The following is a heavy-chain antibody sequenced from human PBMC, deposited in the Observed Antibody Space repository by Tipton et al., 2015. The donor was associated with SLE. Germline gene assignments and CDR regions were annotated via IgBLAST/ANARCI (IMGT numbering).Heavy chain of an antibody. CDR3: ARVVTVGATHYYDVDV. J-gene: IGHJ6*02. CDR2: IYTSGST. D-gene: IGHD2-15*01. V-gene: IGHV4-61*09. CDR1: GGSISSGSYY. Sequence: LRLSCTVSGGSISSGSYYWSWIRQPAGKGLEWIGHIYTSGSTNYNPSLKSRVTISVDTSKNQFSLKLSSVTAADTAVYYCARVVTVGATHYYDVDVWGPGTTVTVSS.